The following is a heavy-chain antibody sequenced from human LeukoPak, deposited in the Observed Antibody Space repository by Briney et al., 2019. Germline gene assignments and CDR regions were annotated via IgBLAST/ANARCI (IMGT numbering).Heavy chain of an antibody. CDR1: RFSFTNYA. CDR2: ISGSGTST. V-gene: IGHV3-23*01. CDR3: ARDPGTIFDVLNYHFDN. D-gene: IGHD3-3*01. J-gene: IGHJ4*02. Sequence: GGSLRLSCAASRFSFTNYAMAWVRQAPGKGLEWVSGISGSGTSTYYIDSVKGRFTVSRDNFKSTLYLQMNSLRTEDTAIYYCARDPGTIFDVLNYHFDNWGQGTLVTVSS.